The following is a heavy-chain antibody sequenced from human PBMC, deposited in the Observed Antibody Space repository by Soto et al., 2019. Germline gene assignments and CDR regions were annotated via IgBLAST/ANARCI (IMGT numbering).Heavy chain of an antibody. J-gene: IGHJ4*02. CDR3: ARGVGSSPPRY. V-gene: IGHV4-59*01. CDR1: GGSISVYY. Sequence: QVQLQESGPGQVKPSETLSLTCTISGGSISVYYWSWVRQPPGHELEWIGYIYASGSPYYNPSLRSRVTISADTSKNQNSLELTSPTAADTAVYYCARGVGSSPPRYWGRGTLVTVSS. CDR2: IYASGSP. D-gene: IGHD1-26*01.